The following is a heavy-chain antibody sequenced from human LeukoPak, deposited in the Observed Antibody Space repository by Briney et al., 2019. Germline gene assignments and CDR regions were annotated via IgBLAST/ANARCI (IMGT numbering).Heavy chain of an antibody. CDR1: GFTFSSYA. V-gene: IGHV3-23*01. CDR2: ISGSGGTT. D-gene: IGHD3-10*01. J-gene: IGHJ3*02. Sequence: GGSLRLSCAASGFTFSSYAMSWVRQAPGKGLEWVSAISGSGGTTYYADSVKGRFTISRDNSKNTLYLQMNSLRAEDTAVYYSAKIRDDAFDIWGQGTMVTVSS. CDR3: AKIRDDAFDI.